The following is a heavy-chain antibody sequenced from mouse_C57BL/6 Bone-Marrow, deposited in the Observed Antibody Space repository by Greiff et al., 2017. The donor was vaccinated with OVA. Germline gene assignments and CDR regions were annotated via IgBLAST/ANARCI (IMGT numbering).Heavy chain of an antibody. Sequence: EVQLQQSGPELVKPGASVKMSCKASGYTFTDYNMHWVKQSHGKSLEWIGYINPNNGGTSYNQKFKGKATLTVNKSSSTAYMELRSLTSEDSAVYYCARRGVYDGYYVFAYWGQGTLVTVSA. CDR1: GYTFTDYN. D-gene: IGHD2-3*01. CDR3: ARRGVYDGYYVFAY. J-gene: IGHJ3*01. V-gene: IGHV1-22*01. CDR2: INPNNGGT.